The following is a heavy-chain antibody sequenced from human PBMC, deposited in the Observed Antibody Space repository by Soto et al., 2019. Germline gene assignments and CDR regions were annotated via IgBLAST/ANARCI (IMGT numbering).Heavy chain of an antibody. Sequence: SETLSLTCTVSGESISSSPYYWGWLRQPPGKGLEWIGNIYYSGATNYNPSLRSRVTISEDTSKNQFSLKLSSVTAADTAVYYCARHSGAVAGILDYWGQGTLVTVS. CDR1: GESISSSPYY. V-gene: IGHV4-39*01. CDR2: IYYSGAT. CDR3: ARHSGAVAGILDY. J-gene: IGHJ4*02. D-gene: IGHD6-19*01.